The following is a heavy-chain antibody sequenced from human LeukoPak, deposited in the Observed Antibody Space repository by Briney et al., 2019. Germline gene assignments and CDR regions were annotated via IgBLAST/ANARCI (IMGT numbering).Heavy chain of an antibody. D-gene: IGHD2-21*02. Sequence: GGSLRLSCAASGFNFANHAMSWVRQTPGKGLEWVSAISGGGDITYYADSVTGRFTISRDNSKDTLFLQMHSLRPGDTAVYYCVREDTPATANYWGQGTLVTVSP. CDR2: ISGGGDIT. CDR1: GFNFANHA. V-gene: IGHV3-23*01. CDR3: VREDTPATANY. J-gene: IGHJ4*02.